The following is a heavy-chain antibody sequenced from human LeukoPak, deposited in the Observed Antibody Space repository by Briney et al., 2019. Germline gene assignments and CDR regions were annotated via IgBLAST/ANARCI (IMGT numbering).Heavy chain of an antibody. Sequence: SETLSLTCTVSGGSISSYYWSWIRQPPGKGLEWIGYIYYSGSTNYNPSLKSRVTISVDTSKNQFSLKLSSVTAADTAVYYCARQGPYCGGDCYPAAFDIWGQGTMVTVSS. CDR3: ARQGPYCGGDCYPAAFDI. CDR2: IYYSGST. V-gene: IGHV4-59*08. D-gene: IGHD2-21*02. J-gene: IGHJ3*02. CDR1: GGSISSYY.